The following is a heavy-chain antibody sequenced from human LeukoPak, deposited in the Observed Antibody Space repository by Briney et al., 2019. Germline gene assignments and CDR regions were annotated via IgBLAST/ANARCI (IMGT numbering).Heavy chain of an antibody. CDR2: ISGSGGST. Sequence: GGSLRLSCAASGFTFSSYAMSWVRQAPGKGLEWVSAISGSGGSTYYADSVKGRFTISRGNDKNSLYLQMNSLRAEDTAVYHCARAVTCSSTSCYGTDWFDPWGQGTLVTVSS. V-gene: IGHV3-23*01. D-gene: IGHD2-2*01. J-gene: IGHJ5*02. CDR3: ARAVTCSSTSCYGTDWFDP. CDR1: GFTFSSYA.